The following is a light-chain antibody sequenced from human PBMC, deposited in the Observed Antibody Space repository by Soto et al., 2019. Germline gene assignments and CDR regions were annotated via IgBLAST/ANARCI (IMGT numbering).Light chain of an antibody. CDR3: QHYNKWPLT. CDR1: QGIRND. CDR2: SAS. J-gene: IGKJ4*01. Sequence: AIQLTHSPSSLSASVGDRVTITCRASQGIRNDLGWYQQKPGKAPKLLIYSASSLQSGVPSRFSGSGSGKDFTLTISSLQPEDFATYYCQHYNKWPLTFGGGNKVDIX. V-gene: IGKV1-6*01.